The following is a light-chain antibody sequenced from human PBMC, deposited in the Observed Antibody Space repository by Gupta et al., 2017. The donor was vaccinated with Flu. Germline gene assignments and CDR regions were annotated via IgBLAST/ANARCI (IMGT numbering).Light chain of an antibody. J-gene: IGLJ3*02. V-gene: IGLV1-44*01. CDR2: SNN. CDR1: SSNIGSNN. Sequence: QSVLTPPPSASGTPGQRVTISCSGRSSNIGSNNVNWYQQFPGAAPKIVVHSNNQRPSGVPDRFSGSKSGTSASLAISGLQSEDEADYYCAAWDDRLNGPLFGGGTRLTVL. CDR3: AAWDDRLNGPL.